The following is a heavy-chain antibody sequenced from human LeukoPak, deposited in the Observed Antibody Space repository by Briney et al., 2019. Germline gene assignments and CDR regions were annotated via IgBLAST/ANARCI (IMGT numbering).Heavy chain of an antibody. CDR1: GFTFEDYD. J-gene: IGHJ4*02. Sequence: GGSLRLSCAASGFTFEDYDMNWVRQAPGKGLEWVPGIKWNGGSTGYADSVRGRFTISRDNAKNSLYLQMNSLRAEDTALYYCARDRNDYDFWSGYSMSYFDYWGQGTLVTVSP. CDR2: IKWNGGST. V-gene: IGHV3-20*04. D-gene: IGHD3-3*01. CDR3: ARDRNDYDFWSGYSMSYFDY.